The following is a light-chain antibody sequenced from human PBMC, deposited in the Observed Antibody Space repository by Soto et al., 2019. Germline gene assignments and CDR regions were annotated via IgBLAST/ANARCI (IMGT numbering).Light chain of an antibody. CDR1: QSVSNNY. CDR3: QQYGSSGT. Sequence: EILLTQSPGTLSLSPGERATVSCRASQSVSNNYLAWYQQKPGQAPRLPIYGASNRATGIPDRFSGSGSGTDFTLTISRLEPEDFAVYYCQQYGSSGTFGQGTKVDIK. CDR2: GAS. J-gene: IGKJ1*01. V-gene: IGKV3-20*01.